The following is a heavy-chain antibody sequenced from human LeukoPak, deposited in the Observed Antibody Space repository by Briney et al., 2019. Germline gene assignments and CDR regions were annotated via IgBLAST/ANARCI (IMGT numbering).Heavy chain of an antibody. CDR3: ARAIGGSQYYYYYYYMDV. Sequence: SETLSLTCTVSGGSISSYYWSWIRQPPGKGLEWMGYIYYSGSTNYNPSLKSRVTISVDTSKNQFSLKLSSVTAADTAVYYCARAIGGSQYYYYYYYMDVWGKGTTVTISS. V-gene: IGHV4-59*01. CDR1: GGSISSYY. CDR2: IYYSGST. J-gene: IGHJ6*03. D-gene: IGHD2-15*01.